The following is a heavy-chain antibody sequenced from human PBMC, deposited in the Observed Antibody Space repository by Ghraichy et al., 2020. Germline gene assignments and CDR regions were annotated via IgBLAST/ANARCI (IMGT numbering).Heavy chain of an antibody. J-gene: IGHJ3*02. CDR3: AKDWYYGSGSGAFDI. CDR2: ISGSGGST. CDR1: GFTFSSYA. Sequence: GESLNISCAASGFTFSSYAMSWVRQAPGKGLEWVSAISGSGGSTYYADSVKGRFTISRDNSKNTLYLQMNSLRAEDTAVYYCAKDWYYGSGSGAFDIWGQGTMVTVSS. V-gene: IGHV3-23*01. D-gene: IGHD3-10*01.